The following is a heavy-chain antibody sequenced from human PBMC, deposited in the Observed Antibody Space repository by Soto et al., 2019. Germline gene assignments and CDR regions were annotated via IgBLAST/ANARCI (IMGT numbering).Heavy chain of an antibody. D-gene: IGHD4-17*01. CDR2: IYYSGST. Sequence: PSETLSLTCTVSGGPIRSYYWSWIRQPPGKGLEWIGHIYYSGSTNYNPSLKSRVTISVDTSTSTAYVELRSLRSDDTAVYYCARIPPPGMTTVAIFDYWGQGTLVTVSS. J-gene: IGHJ4*02. CDR3: ARIPPPGMTTVAIFDY. CDR1: GGPIRSYY. V-gene: IGHV4-59*01.